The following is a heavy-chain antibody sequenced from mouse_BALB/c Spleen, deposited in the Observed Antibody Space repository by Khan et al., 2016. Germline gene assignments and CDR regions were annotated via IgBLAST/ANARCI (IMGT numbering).Heavy chain of an antibody. D-gene: IGHD2-1*01. CDR1: GYTFTNYG. J-gene: IGHJ3*01. V-gene: IGHV9-3*02. CDR3: AESTMGFAY. CDR2: INTNTGEP. Sequence: QVQLQQSGPELKKPGETVKISCKASGYTFTNYGMNWVKQAPGKGLKWMGWINTNTGEPTYAEEFKGRFAFSLETSASTAYLQINNLKNEDTATYFCAESTMGFAYWGQGTLVTVSA.